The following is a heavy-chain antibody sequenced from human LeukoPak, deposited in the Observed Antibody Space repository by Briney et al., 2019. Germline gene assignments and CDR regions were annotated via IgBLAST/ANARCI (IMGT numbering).Heavy chain of an antibody. CDR2: IGSSRTYI. CDR3: ARDISYYYDSSGYYCDY. J-gene: IGHJ4*02. CDR1: RFTFSGYS. V-gene: IGHV3-21*01. Sequence: GGSLRLSCSASRFTFSGYSMTWVRQPPGKGLEWVSSIGSSRTYIYYADSVKGQFTISIDDAKNSLYLQMNSLRAEDTAVYYCARDISYYYDSSGYYCDYWGQGTLVTVSS. D-gene: IGHD3-22*01.